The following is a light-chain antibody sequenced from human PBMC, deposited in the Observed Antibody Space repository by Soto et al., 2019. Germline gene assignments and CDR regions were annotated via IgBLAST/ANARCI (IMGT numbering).Light chain of an antibody. Sequence: EIVLTQSPGTLSLSPGERATLSCRASLSVSSSYLAWYQQKPGQAPRLLIYGASSRATGIPDRFSGSGSGTDFTLTISRLEPEDFAVYYCQQYGSSPQWAFGQGTKV. J-gene: IGKJ1*01. CDR2: GAS. CDR1: LSVSSSY. CDR3: QQYGSSPQWA. V-gene: IGKV3-20*01.